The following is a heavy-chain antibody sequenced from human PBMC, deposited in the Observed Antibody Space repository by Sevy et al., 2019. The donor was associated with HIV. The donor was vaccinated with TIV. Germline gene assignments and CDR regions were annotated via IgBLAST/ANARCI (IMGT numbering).Heavy chain of an antibody. CDR1: GFTFSSYA. D-gene: IGHD3-22*01. CDR3: AKDPALESSPYYDGSGPWFGVDY. CDR2: ISGSGGST. J-gene: IGHJ4*02. Sequence: GGSLRLSCAASGFTFSSYAMSWVRQAPGKGLEWVSAISGSGGSTYYADSVKGRFTISRDNSKNTLYLQMNSLRAEDTAVYYCAKDPALESSPYYDGSGPWFGVDYWGQGTLVTVSS. V-gene: IGHV3-23*01.